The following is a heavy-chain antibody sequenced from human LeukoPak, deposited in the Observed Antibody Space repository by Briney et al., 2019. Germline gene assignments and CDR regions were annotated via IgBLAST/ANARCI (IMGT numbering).Heavy chain of an antibody. V-gene: IGHV3-15*01. CDR3: STLSDY. CDR1: GFTFSNAW. CDR2: IKTKTDGGTT. J-gene: IGHJ4*02. Sequence: GGSLRLSCAASGFTFSNAWMNWVRQAPGKGLEWVARIKTKTDGGTTHYAAPVKGRFTISRDDSKNTLYLQMDSLKTEDTALYYCSTLSDYWGQGTLVTVSS.